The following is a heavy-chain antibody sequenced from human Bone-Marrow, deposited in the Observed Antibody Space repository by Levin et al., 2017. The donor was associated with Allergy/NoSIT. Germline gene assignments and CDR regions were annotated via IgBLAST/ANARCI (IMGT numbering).Heavy chain of an antibody. J-gene: IGHJ6*02. CDR2: IIPIFGTA. V-gene: IGHV1-69*13. CDR3: ARGGGITIFGVVIIPYYYYYGMDV. CDR1: GGTFSSYA. D-gene: IGHD3-3*01. Sequence: ASVKVSCKASGGTFSSYAISWVRQAPGQGLEWMGGIIPIFGTANYAQKFQGRVTITADESTSTAYMELSSLRSEDTAVYYCARGGGITIFGVVIIPYYYYYGMDVWGQGTTVTVSS.